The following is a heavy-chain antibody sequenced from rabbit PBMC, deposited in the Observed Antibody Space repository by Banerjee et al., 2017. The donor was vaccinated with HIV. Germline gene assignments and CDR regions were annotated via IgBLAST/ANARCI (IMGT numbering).Heavy chain of an antibody. CDR1: GFSLSSYW. Sequence: QSVEESGGDLVKPGGTLTLTCTVSGFSLSSYWMSWVRQAPGKGLEWIACIATGSSGSTYYASWAKGRFTISKTSSTTVTLQMTSLTVADTATYFCARNWDLWGPGPSSPS. V-gene: IGHV1S40*01. CDR3: ARNWDL. CDR2: IATGSSGST. J-gene: IGHJ6*01.